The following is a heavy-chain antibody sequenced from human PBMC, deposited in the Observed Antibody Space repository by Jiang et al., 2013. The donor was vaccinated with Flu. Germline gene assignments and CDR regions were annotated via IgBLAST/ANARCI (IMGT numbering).Heavy chain of an antibody. D-gene: IGHD2-15*01. Sequence: LLKPSETLSLTCAVYGGSFSGYYWSWIRQPPGKGLEWIGEINHSGSTNYNPSLKSRVTISVDTSKNQFSLKLSSVTAADTAVYYCARCSGGCYFDYWGQGTLATVSS. J-gene: IGHJ4*02. CDR1: GGSFSGYY. V-gene: IGHV4-34*01. CDR3: ARCSGGCYFDY. CDR2: INHSGST.